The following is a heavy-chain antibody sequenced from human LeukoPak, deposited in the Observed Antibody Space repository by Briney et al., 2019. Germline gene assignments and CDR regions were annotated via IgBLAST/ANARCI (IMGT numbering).Heavy chain of an antibody. J-gene: IGHJ6*02. V-gene: IGHV3-48*03. CDR1: GFTFSSYE. D-gene: IGHD3-10*01. Sequence: GGSLRLSCAASGFTFSSYEMNWVRQAPGKGLEWVSYISSSGSTIYYADSVKGRFTISRDNAKNSLYLQMNSLRAEDTAVYYCARSPGDPQWAVRFGEPHYGMDVWGQGTTVTVSS. CDR2: ISSSGSTI. CDR3: ARSPGDPQWAVRFGEPHYGMDV.